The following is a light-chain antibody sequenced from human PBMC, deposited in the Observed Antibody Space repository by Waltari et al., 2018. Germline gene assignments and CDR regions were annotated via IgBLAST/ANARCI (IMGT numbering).Light chain of an antibody. CDR2: TAS. J-gene: IGKJ4*01. CDR3: QQSYTAPT. Sequence: DIQMTQSPSSLSASVGDRVTITCRASQSIRNYLHWYQQKPGKAPRLLIYTASNLKSGVPSRFSGSGSVTDFTLTVSSLQPDDFATYYCQQSYTAPTFGGGTKVEIK. V-gene: IGKV1-39*01. CDR1: QSIRNY.